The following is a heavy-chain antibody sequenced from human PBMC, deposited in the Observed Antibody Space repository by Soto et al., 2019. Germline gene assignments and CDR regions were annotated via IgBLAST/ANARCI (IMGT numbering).Heavy chain of an antibody. CDR2: ISGSGGST. CDR3: AKAFLNMFRGVYAAFDF. V-gene: IGHV3-23*01. J-gene: IGHJ3*01. CDR1: GFTFSSYA. D-gene: IGHD3-10*01. Sequence: GGSLRLSCAASGFTFSSYAMSWVRQAPGKGLEWVSGISGSGGSTYYADSVKGRFTISRDNSKNTLYLQMNSLRAEDRAVYYCAKAFLNMFRGVYAAFDFWGQGTMVTVSS.